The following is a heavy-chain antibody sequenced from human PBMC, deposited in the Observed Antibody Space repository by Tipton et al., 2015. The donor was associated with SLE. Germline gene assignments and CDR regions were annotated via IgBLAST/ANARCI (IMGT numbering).Heavy chain of an antibody. D-gene: IGHD3-3*01. CDR2: IYTSGST. Sequence: TLSLTCTVSGGSISSGSYYWSWIRQPARKGLEWIGRIYTSGSTNYNPSLKSRVTISVDTSKNQFSLKLSSVTAADTAVYYCARMDFWSGYYPRWFDPWGQGTLVTVSS. CDR3: ARMDFWSGYYPRWFDP. J-gene: IGHJ5*02. V-gene: IGHV4-61*02. CDR1: GGSISSGSYY.